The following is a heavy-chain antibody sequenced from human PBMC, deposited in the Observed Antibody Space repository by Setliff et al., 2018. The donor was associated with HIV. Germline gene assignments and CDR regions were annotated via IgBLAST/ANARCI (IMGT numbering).Heavy chain of an antibody. D-gene: IGHD5-18*01. J-gene: IGHJ4*01. CDR3: ARTRGYSYGTLAGFDY. CDR1: GGSISSGSYY. CDR2: IYTSGST. V-gene: IGHV4-61*09. Sequence: SETLSLTCTVSGGSISSGSYYWSWIRQPAGKGLEWIGHIYTSGSTNYNPSLKSRVTISVDTSKNQFSLKLSSVTAADTAVYYCARTRGYSYGTLAGFDYWGRGSLVT.